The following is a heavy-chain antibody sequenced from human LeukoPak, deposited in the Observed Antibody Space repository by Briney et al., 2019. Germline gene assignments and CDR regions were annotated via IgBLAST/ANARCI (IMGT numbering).Heavy chain of an antibody. CDR3: ARGLYYYDSSGYSDDAFDI. V-gene: IGHV4-34*01. Sequence: SETLSLTCAVYGGSFSGYYWSWIRQPPGKGLERIGEINHSGSTNYNPSLKSRVTISVDTSKNQFSLKLSSVTAADTAVYYCARGLYYYDSSGYSDDAFDIWGQGTMVTVSS. CDR1: GGSFSGYY. J-gene: IGHJ3*02. D-gene: IGHD3-22*01. CDR2: INHSGST.